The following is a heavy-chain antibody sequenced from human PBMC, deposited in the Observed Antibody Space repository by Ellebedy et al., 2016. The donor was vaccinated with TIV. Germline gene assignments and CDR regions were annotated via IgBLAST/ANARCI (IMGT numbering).Heavy chain of an antibody. Sequence: GGSLRLSXAASGFTFSSHPIHWVRQAPGKGLEWVAVITSDGTNKYYAASVKGRFTLSRDNSKNTLYLQMNSLRAEDTAVYYCARDYSSSYYFDYWGQGTLVTVSS. J-gene: IGHJ4*02. V-gene: IGHV3-30-3*01. D-gene: IGHD6-13*01. CDR1: GFTFSSHP. CDR2: ITSDGTNK. CDR3: ARDYSSSYYFDY.